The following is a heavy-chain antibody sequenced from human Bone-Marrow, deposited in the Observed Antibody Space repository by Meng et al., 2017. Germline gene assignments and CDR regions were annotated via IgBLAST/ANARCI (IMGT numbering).Heavy chain of an antibody. D-gene: IGHD1-26*01. CDR2: ISWNSGSI. Sequence: SLKISCAASGFTFDDYAMHWVRQAPGKGLEWVSGISWNSGSIGYADSVKGRFTISRDHAKNSLYLQMNSLRAEDMALYYCAKGRGIYVLSYYFDYWGQGTLVTVSS. CDR1: GFTFDDYA. CDR3: AKGRGIYVLSYYFDY. J-gene: IGHJ4*02. V-gene: IGHV3-9*03.